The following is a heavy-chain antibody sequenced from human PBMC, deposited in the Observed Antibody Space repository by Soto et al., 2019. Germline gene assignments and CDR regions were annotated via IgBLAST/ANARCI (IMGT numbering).Heavy chain of an antibody. J-gene: IGHJ4*02. Sequence: ASVKVSCKASGFTFTSSAMQWVRQARGQRLEWIGWIVVGSGNTNYAQKFQERVTITRAMSTSTAYMELSSLRSEDTAVYYCAAHPSDHDYGDYYFDYWGQGTLVTVSS. D-gene: IGHD4-17*01. CDR2: IVVGSGNT. CDR3: AAHPSDHDYGDYYFDY. V-gene: IGHV1-58*02. CDR1: GFTFTSSA.